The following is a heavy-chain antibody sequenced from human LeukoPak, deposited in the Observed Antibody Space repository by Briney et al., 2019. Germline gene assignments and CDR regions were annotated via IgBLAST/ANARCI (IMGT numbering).Heavy chain of an antibody. V-gene: IGHV1-69*05. CDR3: ASLPIHYGDYWLDAFDI. Sequence: ASMKVSCKASGGTFSSYAISWVRQAPGQGLEWMGGIIPIFGTANYAQKLQGRVTMTTDTSTSTAYMELRSLRSDDTAVYYCASLPIHYGDYWLDAFDIWGQGTMVTVSS. CDR2: IIPIFGTA. D-gene: IGHD4-17*01. CDR1: GGTFSSYA. J-gene: IGHJ3*02.